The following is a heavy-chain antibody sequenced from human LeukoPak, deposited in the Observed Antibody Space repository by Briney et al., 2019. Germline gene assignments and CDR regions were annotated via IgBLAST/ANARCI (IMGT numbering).Heavy chain of an antibody. Sequence: PGGSLRLSCAASGFTFSSYAMSWVRQAPGKGLEWVSAITGSGGSTYYADSVKGRFTISRDNSKNTLYLQMNSLRAEDTAVYYCAKVTRRDGYNYDYWGQETLVTVSS. V-gene: IGHV3-23*01. J-gene: IGHJ4*02. CDR2: ITGSGGST. CDR3: AKVTRRDGYNYDY. D-gene: IGHD5-24*01. CDR1: GFTFSSYA.